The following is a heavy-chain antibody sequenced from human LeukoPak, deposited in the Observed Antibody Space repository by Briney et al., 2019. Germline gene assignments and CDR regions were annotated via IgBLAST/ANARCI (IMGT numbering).Heavy chain of an antibody. J-gene: IGHJ5*02. D-gene: IGHD2-2*01. CDR2: ISSSSSTI. CDR3: ARDRYCSSTSCSTGAWFDP. V-gene: IGHV3-48*01. Sequence: GGSLRLSCAASGFTFSSYSMNWVRQAPGKGLEWVSYISSSSSTIYYADSVKGRFTISRDNATNPLYLQMNSLRAEDTAVYYCARDRYCSSTSCSTGAWFDPWGQGTLVTVSS. CDR1: GFTFSSYS.